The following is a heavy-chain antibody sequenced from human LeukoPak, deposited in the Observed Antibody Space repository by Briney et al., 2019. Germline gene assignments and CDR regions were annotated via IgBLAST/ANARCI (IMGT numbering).Heavy chain of an antibody. CDR1: GGSISSYY. V-gene: IGHV4-59*01. Sequence: SETLSLTCTVFGGSISSYYWSWIRQPPGKGLEWIGYIYYSGSTNYNPSLKSRVTISVDTSKNQFSLKLSSVTAADTAVYYCARGIPSTTVTTVYYYYYMDVWGKGTTVTVSS. D-gene: IGHD4-17*01. J-gene: IGHJ6*03. CDR3: ARGIPSTTVTTVYYYYYMDV. CDR2: IYYSGST.